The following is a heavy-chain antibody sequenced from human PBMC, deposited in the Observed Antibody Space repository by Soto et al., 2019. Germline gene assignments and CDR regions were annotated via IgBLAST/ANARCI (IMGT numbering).Heavy chain of an antibody. CDR1: GGSVSSGTYY. Sequence: QVQLQESGPGLVKPSETLSLTCTVSGGSVSSGTYYWSWIRQPPGKGLEWIGYVYNIGSLNYNPSLRRRVTLSVYTFKNPFSLTLTSVTAADTAVSYCARAAWSRPFDPWGQGTLVTVSS. CDR3: ARAAWSRPFDP. J-gene: IGHJ5*02. CDR2: VYNIGSL. V-gene: IGHV4-61*01. D-gene: IGHD3-3*01.